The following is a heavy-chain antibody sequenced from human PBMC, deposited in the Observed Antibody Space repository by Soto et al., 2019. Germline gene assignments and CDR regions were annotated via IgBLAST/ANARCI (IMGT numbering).Heavy chain of an antibody. D-gene: IGHD2-15*01. CDR2: IYSGGST. J-gene: IGHJ4*02. CDR3: ARAYCSGGSCYTGAFDY. Sequence: GGSLRLSCAASGFTVSSNYMSWVRQAPGKGLEWVSVIYSGGSTYYAGSVKGRFTISRDNSKNTLYLQMNSLRAEDTAVYYCARAYCSGGSCYTGAFDYWGQGTLVTVSS. V-gene: IGHV3-66*01. CDR1: GFTVSSNY.